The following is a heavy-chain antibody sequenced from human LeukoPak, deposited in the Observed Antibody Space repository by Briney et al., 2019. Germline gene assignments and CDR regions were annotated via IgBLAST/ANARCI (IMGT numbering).Heavy chain of an antibody. CDR2: INPDSGVT. V-gene: IGHV1-2*02. CDR3: ARDLGYSSSSDIPLDY. CDR1: GYTFDGYY. J-gene: IGHJ4*02. Sequence: ASVKISCKTSGYTFDGYYIHWLRQAPGQGLEWVGWINPDSGVTDSTENFQGRVTMTSDTSITTVYMELTRLRSDDTAVFYCARDLGYSSSSDIPLDYWGQGTLVTVSS. D-gene: IGHD6-6*01.